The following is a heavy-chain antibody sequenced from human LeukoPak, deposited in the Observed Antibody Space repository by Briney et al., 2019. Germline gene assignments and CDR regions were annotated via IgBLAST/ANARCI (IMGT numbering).Heavy chain of an antibody. CDR1: GFTFSNAW. CDR2: IKSKTDGGTT. Sequence: PGGSLRLSCAASGFTFSNAWMSWVRQAPGKGLEWVGRIKSKTDGGTTDYAAPVKGRFTISRDDSKNTLYLQMNSPKTEDTAVYYCTTPINYYDSSGYYAYFDYWGQGTLVTVSS. D-gene: IGHD3-22*01. J-gene: IGHJ4*02. CDR3: TTPINYYDSSGYYAYFDY. V-gene: IGHV3-15*01.